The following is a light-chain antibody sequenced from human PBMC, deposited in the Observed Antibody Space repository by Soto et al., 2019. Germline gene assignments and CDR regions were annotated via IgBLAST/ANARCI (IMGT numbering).Light chain of an antibody. Sequence: EIVSTQSPGTLSFSPGERGTLSCRASQSVSSNFLAWYQQKPGQAPRLLIYGASSRATDIPDRFSGSGSGTDVTVTITGLEPEDVAVYYCQQYAGSPFTFGPGTKVDIK. V-gene: IGKV3-20*01. CDR3: QQYAGSPFT. CDR2: GAS. CDR1: QSVSSNF. J-gene: IGKJ3*01.